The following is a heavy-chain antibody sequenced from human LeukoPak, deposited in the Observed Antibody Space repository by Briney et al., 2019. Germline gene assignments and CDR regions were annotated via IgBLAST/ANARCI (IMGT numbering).Heavy chain of an antibody. CDR1: GFTFSSYW. V-gene: IGHV3-7*01. CDR2: IKHNGDEL. D-gene: IGHD3-16*01. CDR3: ARELRTFDT. Sequence: GGSLRLACAASGFTFSSYWMTWVRQAPGKGLEWVANIKHNGDELNYVDSVEDRFTISRDNAKNSLYLHMTGLRAEDTAVYYCARELRTFDTWGEGTLVTVSS. J-gene: IGHJ4*02.